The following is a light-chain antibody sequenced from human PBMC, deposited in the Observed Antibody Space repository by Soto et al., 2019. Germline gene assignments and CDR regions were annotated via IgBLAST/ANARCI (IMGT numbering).Light chain of an antibody. CDR1: ESVTSTH. J-gene: IGKJ2*01. Sequence: EIVLTQSPGTLSLSPGERATFACRASESVTSTHLAWYQQKGGQAPRLLIYAISTRASGIPDRFSGSGSGTDFTLTISRLEPEDFGVYYCQRYGTSRGTFGQGTKLEIK. V-gene: IGKV3-20*01. CDR3: QRYGTSRGT. CDR2: AIS.